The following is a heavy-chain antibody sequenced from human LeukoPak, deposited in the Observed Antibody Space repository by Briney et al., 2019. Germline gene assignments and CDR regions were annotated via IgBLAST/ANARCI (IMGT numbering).Heavy chain of an antibody. CDR2: IYYSGST. CDR1: GGSISSSSYY. J-gene: IGHJ4*02. Sequence: PSETLSLTCTVSGGSISSSSYYWGWIRQPRGKGLEWIGSIYYSGSTYYNPSLKSRVTISVDTSKNQFSLKLSSVTAADTAVYYCARLTGVGIKIDYWGQGTLVTVSS. D-gene: IGHD1-26*01. V-gene: IGHV4-39*01. CDR3: ARLTGVGIKIDY.